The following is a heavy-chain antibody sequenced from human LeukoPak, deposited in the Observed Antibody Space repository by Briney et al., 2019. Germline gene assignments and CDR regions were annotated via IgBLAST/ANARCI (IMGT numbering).Heavy chain of an antibody. V-gene: IGHV5-51*01. D-gene: IGHD3-22*01. CDR1: GYSFTSYW. CDR3: ARRGYYDSSGYYDFDY. Sequence: GASLKISCKGSGYSFTSYWIGWVRQMPGKGLEWMGIIYPGDSDTRYSPSFQGQVTISADKSISTAYLQWSSLKASHTAMYYCARRGYYDSSGYYDFDYWGQGTLVTVSS. CDR2: IYPGDSDT. J-gene: IGHJ4*02.